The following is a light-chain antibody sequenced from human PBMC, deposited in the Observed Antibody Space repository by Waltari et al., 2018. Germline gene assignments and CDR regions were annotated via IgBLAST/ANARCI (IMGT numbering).Light chain of an antibody. CDR1: SSNIGSNY. V-gene: IGLV1-47*01. J-gene: IGLJ2*01. CDR3: AAWDDSLSVVV. Sequence: QSVLTQPPSASGTPGQRVTISCSGSSSNIGSNYVYWYQQLPGTAPKLLLYRNNRRPSGVPDRFSGSKSGTSASLAISGLRSEDEADYYCAAWDDSLSVVVFGGGTKLTVL. CDR2: RNN.